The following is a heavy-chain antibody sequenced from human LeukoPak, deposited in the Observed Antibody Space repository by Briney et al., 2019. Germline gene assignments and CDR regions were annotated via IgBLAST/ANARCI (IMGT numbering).Heavy chain of an antibody. CDR3: ARGSGYSSGWYRLEDY. CDR2: INHSGST. V-gene: IGHV4-39*07. Sequence: PSETLSLTCTVSGVSVSSSSYYWSWIRQPPGTGLEWIGEINHSGSTNYNPSLKSRVTISVDTSKNQFSLKLSSVTAADTAVYYCARGSGYSSGWYRLEDYWGQGTLVTVSS. CDR1: GVSVSSSSYY. D-gene: IGHD6-19*01. J-gene: IGHJ4*02.